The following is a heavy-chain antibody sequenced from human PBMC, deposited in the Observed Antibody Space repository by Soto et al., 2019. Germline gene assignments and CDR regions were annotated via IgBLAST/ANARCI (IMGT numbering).Heavy chain of an antibody. J-gene: IGHJ6*03. Sequence: QVQLVQSGDEAKKPGASVKVSCKASGDTFTGYYMHWVRQAPGQGLDWMGWINPNSGGTNYAQKFQGWVTMTRDTSISTAYMELSRLRSDDTAVYYCARGSPENLIAARGWYYYMDVWGKGTTVTVSS. V-gene: IGHV1-2*04. CDR2: INPNSGGT. CDR3: ARGSPENLIAARGWYYYMDV. D-gene: IGHD6-13*01. CDR1: GDTFTGYY.